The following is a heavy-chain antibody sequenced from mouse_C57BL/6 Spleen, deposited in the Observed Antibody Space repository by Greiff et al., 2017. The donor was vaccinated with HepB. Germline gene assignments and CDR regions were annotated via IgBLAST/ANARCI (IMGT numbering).Heavy chain of an antibody. V-gene: IGHV5-4*03. CDR2: ISDGGSYT. J-gene: IGHJ2*01. CDR1: GFTFSSYA. Sequence: EVKVVESGGGLVKPGGSLKLSCAASGFTFSSYAMSWVRQTPEKRLEWVATISDGGSYTYYPDNVKGRFTISRDNAKNNLYLQMSHLKSEDTAMYYCARTSYDLFDYWGQGTTLTVSS. CDR3: ARTSYDLFDY. D-gene: IGHD2-10*01.